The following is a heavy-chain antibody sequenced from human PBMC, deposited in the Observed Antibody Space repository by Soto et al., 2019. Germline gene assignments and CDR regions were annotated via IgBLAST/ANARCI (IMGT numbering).Heavy chain of an antibody. J-gene: IGHJ3*02. CDR1: GGSISSSNW. Sequence: PSETLSLTCAVSGGSISSSNWWSWVRQPPGKGMEWIGEIYHSGSINYNPSLKSRVTISVDTSKNQLSLKLSSVTAAYMAVYYCTGASTWHPGAFDIWGQGTTVTVSS. V-gene: IGHV4-4*02. D-gene: IGHD5-12*01. CDR2: IYHSGSI. CDR3: TGASTWHPGAFDI.